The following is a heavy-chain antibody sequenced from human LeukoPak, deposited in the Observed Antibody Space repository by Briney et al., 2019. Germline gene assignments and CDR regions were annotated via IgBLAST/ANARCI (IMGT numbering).Heavy chain of an antibody. D-gene: IGHD3-10*01. CDR1: GFTFSSYA. CDR3: ARDSRGYGSGSSTYYFDY. J-gene: IGHJ4*02. CDR2: ISSNGGST. Sequence: GGSLRLSCSASGFTFSSYAMHWVRQAPGKGLEYVSAISSNGGSTYYADSVKGRFTISRDNAKNSLYLQMNSLRAEDTAVYYCARDSRGYGSGSSTYYFDYWGQGTLVTVSS. V-gene: IGHV3-64*04.